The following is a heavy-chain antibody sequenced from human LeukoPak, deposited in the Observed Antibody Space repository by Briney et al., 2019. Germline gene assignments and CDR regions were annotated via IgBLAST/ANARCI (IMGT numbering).Heavy chain of an antibody. V-gene: IGHV4-59*01. CDR1: GGSISSYY. J-gene: IGHJ3*02. CDR3: ARDSYGAFDI. D-gene: IGHD3-10*01. CDR2: IYYSGST. Sequence: SETLSLTCTVSGGSISSYYWSWIRQPPGKGLEWIGYIYYSGSTNYNPSLKSRVTISVDTSKNQFSLKLSSVTAADTAVYYCARDSYGAFDIWGQGTTVTVSS.